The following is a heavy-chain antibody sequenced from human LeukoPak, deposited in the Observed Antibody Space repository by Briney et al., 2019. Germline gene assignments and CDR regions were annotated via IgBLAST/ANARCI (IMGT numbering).Heavy chain of an antibody. CDR1: GSTFTSYG. Sequence: GSVKVSFKASGSTFTSYGISWVRQAPGQGFEWMGWISAYNGNTNYAQKLQGRVTMTTDTSTSTAYMELRSLRSDDTAVYYCARDTGDRPRVSFDYWGQGTLVTVSS. CDR3: ARDTGDRPRVSFDY. CDR2: ISAYNGNT. D-gene: IGHD3-16*01. J-gene: IGHJ4*02. V-gene: IGHV1-18*01.